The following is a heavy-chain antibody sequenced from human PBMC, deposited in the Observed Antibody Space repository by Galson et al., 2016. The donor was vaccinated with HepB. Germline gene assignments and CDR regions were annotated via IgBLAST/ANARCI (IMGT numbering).Heavy chain of an antibody. CDR3: ARGANSYTDSGFDP. V-gene: IGHV6-1*01. J-gene: IGHJ5*02. D-gene: IGHD5-18*01. Sequence: CAIPGDSVSSNSAAWNWIRQSPSRGLEWLGRTYYRSKWYNDYAVSVKSRITINPDTSKNQFSLQLNSVTPEDTAVYYCARGANSYTDSGFDPWGQGTLVTVSS. CDR2: TYYRSKWYN. CDR1: GDSVSSNSAA.